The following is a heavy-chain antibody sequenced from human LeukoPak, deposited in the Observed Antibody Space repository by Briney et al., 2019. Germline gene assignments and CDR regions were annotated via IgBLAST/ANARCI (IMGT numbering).Heavy chain of an antibody. CDR3: AWGYYDSSGYSY. V-gene: IGHV1-2*02. J-gene: IGHJ4*02. Sequence: ASVKVSCKASGYTFTGYYMHWVRQAPGQGLEWMGWINPNSGGTNYAQKFQGRVTMTRDTSISTAYMELRSLRSDDTAVYYCAWGYYDSSGYSYWGQGTLVTVSS. CDR2: INPNSGGT. CDR1: GYTFTGYY. D-gene: IGHD3-22*01.